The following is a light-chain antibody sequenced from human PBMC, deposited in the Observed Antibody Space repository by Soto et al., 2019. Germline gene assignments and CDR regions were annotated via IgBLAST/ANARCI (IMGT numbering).Light chain of an antibody. Sequence: DSVLTQSPGTLSLSPGERATLSCRASQTISTSYLAWYQQKPGQAPRLLIYSASSRATGIPDRFSGSGSGTDFTLTISRLEPEDFAVYYCQQYDDSARYKFGQGTNLDIK. CDR1: QTISTSY. CDR3: QQYDDSARYK. CDR2: SAS. V-gene: IGKV3-20*01. J-gene: IGKJ2*01.